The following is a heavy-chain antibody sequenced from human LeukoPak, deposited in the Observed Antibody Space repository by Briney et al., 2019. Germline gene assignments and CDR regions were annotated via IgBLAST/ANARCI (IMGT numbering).Heavy chain of an antibody. D-gene: IGHD3-3*01. J-gene: IGHJ4*02. CDR1: GGSISSSSYY. CDR3: ATSVLRFLEWFDSPFDY. CDR2: IYYSGST. Sequence: SETLSLTCTVSGGSISSSSYYWGWIRQPPGKGLEWIGSIYYSGSTYYNPSVKSRVTISVDTSKNQFSLKLSSLTPADTALYYCATSVLRFLEWFDSPFDYWGQGTLVTVSS. V-gene: IGHV4-39*07.